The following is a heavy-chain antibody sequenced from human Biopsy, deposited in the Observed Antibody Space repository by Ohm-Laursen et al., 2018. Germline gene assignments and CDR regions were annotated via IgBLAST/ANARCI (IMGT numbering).Heavy chain of an antibody. CDR2: IFYRGST. V-gene: IGHV4-39*01. CDR1: GGSISNNNYY. CDR3: ARDYDTSGYYFVS. Sequence: SQTLSLTCTVSGGSISNNNYYWGWIRQPPGKGLEWIGSIFYRGSTHYKPSLKSRVNISVDTSNNQFSLKLNPVTAADTGVYYCARDYDTSGYYFVSWGQGTLVTVSS. D-gene: IGHD3-22*01. J-gene: IGHJ4*02.